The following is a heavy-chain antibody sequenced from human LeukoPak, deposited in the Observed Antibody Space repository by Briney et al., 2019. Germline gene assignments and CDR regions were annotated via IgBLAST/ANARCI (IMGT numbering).Heavy chain of an antibody. V-gene: IGHV3-23*01. Sequence: GGSLRLSCAASRSTFSSYAMSWVRQAPGTGLEWVSAISDSGGGTYYAASVRGRFTISRDNSKNTLHLQMNSLRAEDTAVYYCAKYYYDSSGSRHFDYWGQGTLVIVSS. CDR3: AKYYYDSSGSRHFDY. CDR2: ISDSGGGT. D-gene: IGHD3-22*01. CDR1: RSTFSSYA. J-gene: IGHJ4*02.